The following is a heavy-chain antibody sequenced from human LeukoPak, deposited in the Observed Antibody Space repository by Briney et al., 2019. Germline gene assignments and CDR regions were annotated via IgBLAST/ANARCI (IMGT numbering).Heavy chain of an antibody. D-gene: IGHD3-22*01. J-gene: IGHJ4*02. CDR2: ISAYNGNT. V-gene: IGHV1-18*01. CDR1: GYTFTSYG. CDR3: ARDRAYYYDSSGSDY. Sequence: GASVTVSCTASGYTFTSYGISWVRQAPGQGLEWMGWISAYNGNTNYAQKLQGRVTMTTDTSTSTAYMELRSLRSDDTAVYYCARDRAYYYDSSGSDYWGQGTLVTVSS.